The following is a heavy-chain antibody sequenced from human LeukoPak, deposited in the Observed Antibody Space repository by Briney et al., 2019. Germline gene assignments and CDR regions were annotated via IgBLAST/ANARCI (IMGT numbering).Heavy chain of an antibody. V-gene: IGHV5-51*01. D-gene: IGHD2-2*01. Sequence: GESLKISCKGSGYSFTNYWIGWVRQMPGKGLEWMGSIYPGDSDTRYSPSFQGQVTISADKSISTAYLQWSSLKASDTAMYYCARRHCSSTSCYDFDYWGQGTLVTVSS. CDR1: GYSFTNYW. J-gene: IGHJ4*02. CDR2: IYPGDSDT. CDR3: ARRHCSSTSCYDFDY.